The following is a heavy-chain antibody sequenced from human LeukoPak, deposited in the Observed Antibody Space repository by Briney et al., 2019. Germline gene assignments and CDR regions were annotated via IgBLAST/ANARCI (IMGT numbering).Heavy chain of an antibody. CDR3: AKSNGGGYDCGY. J-gene: IGHJ4*02. CDR1: EFTFSNYA. Sequence: GGSLRLSCAASEFTFSNYAMSWVRQAPGKGLEWVSFISGSGDRTFYADSVKGRFTISRDNSRNTLHLQMDSLRAEDTALYYCAKSNGGGYDCGYWGQGTLVTVSS. D-gene: IGHD5-12*01. V-gene: IGHV3-23*01. CDR2: ISGSGDRT.